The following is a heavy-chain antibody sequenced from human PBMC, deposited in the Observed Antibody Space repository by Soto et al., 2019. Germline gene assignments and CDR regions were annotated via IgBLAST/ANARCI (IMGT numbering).Heavy chain of an antibody. V-gene: IGHV1-18*01. CDR1: GYTFTTYG. D-gene: IGHD2-2*02. Sequence: ASVKVSCKASGYTFTTYGISWVRQAPGQGLEWMGWINTYNGNTNYAQKLQSRVTMTTDTSTRTAYMELRSLRSDDTAVYYCAGEYCSSTSCYNPDYWGQGTLVTVSS. CDR3: AGEYCSSTSCYNPDY. J-gene: IGHJ4*02. CDR2: INTYNGNT.